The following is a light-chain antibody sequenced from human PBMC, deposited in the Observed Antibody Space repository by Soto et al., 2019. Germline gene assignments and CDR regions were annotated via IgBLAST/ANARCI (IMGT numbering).Light chain of an antibody. J-gene: IGKJ1*01. CDR3: QHYGTSPCT. CDR1: QGVCIRC. V-gene: IGKV3-20*01. CDR2: GAS. Sequence: ETVLTQSPGTLSLSPGERATLSCRASQGVCIRCLAWYQQKPGQAPRLLIFGASSRATGIPDRFSGSGSGTDFTLTISRLEPEDFAVYYCQHYGTSPCTFGQGTKVEIK.